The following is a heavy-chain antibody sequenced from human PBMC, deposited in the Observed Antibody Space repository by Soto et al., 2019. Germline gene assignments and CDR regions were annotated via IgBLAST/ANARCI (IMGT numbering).Heavy chain of an antibody. J-gene: IGHJ4*02. D-gene: IGHD2-21*01. Sequence: EVQLLESGGGLVQPGGSLRLSCAASGFTFNAYAMSWVRQAPGMGLEWVSGISVGGGSTYYADSVKGRFTISRDNSKNTLYLQMNSLRAEDTAVYYCARDCARWGQGTLVTVSS. V-gene: IGHV3-23*01. CDR1: GFTFNAYA. CDR3: ARDCAR. CDR2: ISVGGGST.